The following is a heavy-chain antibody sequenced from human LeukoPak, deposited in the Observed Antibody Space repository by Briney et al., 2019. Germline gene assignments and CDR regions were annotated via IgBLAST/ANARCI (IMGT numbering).Heavy chain of an antibody. J-gene: IGHJ4*02. CDR3: ARAYTETLGLYFDY. CDR2: VYHSGIT. Sequence: SETLSLTCTVSGYSISSGYYWGWIRQSPGKGLEWIGSVYHSGITYHNPSLKSRVTISVDTSKNQFSLKLSSVTAADTAVYYCARAYTETLGLYFDYWGQGTLVTVSS. D-gene: IGHD3-16*01. CDR1: GYSISSGYY. V-gene: IGHV4-38-2*02.